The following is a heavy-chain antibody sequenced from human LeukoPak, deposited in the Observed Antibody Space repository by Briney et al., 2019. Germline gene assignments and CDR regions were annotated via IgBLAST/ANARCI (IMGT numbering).Heavy chain of an antibody. J-gene: IGHJ4*02. V-gene: IGHV4-30-4*08. CDR3: ASLGYCSSTSCFRTPGDY. D-gene: IGHD2-2*01. CDR1: GGSISSGDYY. Sequence: SQTLSLTCTVSGGSISSGDYYWSWIRQPPGKGLEWIGYIYYSGSTYYNPSLKSRVTISVDTSTSQFSLKLSSVTAADTAVYYCASLGYCSSTSCFRTPGDYWGQGTLVTVSS. CDR2: IYYSGST.